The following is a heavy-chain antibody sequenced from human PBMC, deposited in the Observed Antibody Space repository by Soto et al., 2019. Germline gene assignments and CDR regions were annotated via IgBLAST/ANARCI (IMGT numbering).Heavy chain of an antibody. CDR3: ARAKNYYGSSCRGYSDL. D-gene: IGHD3-22*01. V-gene: IGHV3-30-3*01. J-gene: IGHJ2*01. CDR1: GFTFSTYS. Sequence: QVQLVESGGGVVQPGRSLRLSCAASGFTFSTYSMHWVRQAPGKGLEWVAVISYAGNDEYYADSVKGRFTISRDNSKNTLFLHMDSLGDEDTAVYYCARAKNYYGSSCRGYSDLWGRGTLVTVSS. CDR2: ISYAGNDE.